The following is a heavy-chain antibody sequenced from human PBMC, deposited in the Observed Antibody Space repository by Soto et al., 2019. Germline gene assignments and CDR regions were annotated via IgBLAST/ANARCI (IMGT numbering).Heavy chain of an antibody. D-gene: IGHD6-13*01. J-gene: IGHJ4*02. CDR1: GGSITSGGYY. V-gene: IGHV4-31*03. CDR3: SRETHTIGAAGPSFSY. CDR2: IYYSGGT. Sequence: SETLSLTCTVSGGSITSGGYYWSWIRQHPEKGLEWIGYIYYSGGTYYNPSLKSRVTISVDTSKNQFSLKLSSLTAADTPVYYCSRETHTIGAAGPSFSYWGKVTLVTASS.